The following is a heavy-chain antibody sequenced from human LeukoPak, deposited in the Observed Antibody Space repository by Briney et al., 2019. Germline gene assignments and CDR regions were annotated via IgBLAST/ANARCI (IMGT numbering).Heavy chain of an antibody. CDR1: GFTFSSYE. CDR3: ARDPYSGTYGDTYYYYMDV. CDR2: ISSNGDTI. D-gene: IGHD1-26*01. J-gene: IGHJ6*03. V-gene: IGHV3-48*03. Sequence: PGGSLRLSCAASGFTFSSYEMNWVRQAPGKGLEWLSYISSNGDTIHYADSVKGRFTISRDNARNSLYLQMNSLRAEDTAVYYCARDPYSGTYGDTYYYYMDVWGKGTTVTISS.